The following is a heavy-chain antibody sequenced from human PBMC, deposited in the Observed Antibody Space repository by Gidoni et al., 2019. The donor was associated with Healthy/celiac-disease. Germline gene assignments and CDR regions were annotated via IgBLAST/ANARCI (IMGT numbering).Heavy chain of an antibody. V-gene: IGHV3-9*01. J-gene: IGHJ4*02. CDR3: AKSYPSGTFDY. CDR1: GFTFDDYA. Sequence: EVQLVESGGGLVQPGRSLRLSCAASGFTFDDYAMHWVRQAPWKCLELISGISWNSGRIGYADSVKGRFTISRDNAKNSLYLQMNSLRAEDTALYYCAKSYPSGTFDYWGQGTLVTVSS. CDR2: ISWNSGRI. D-gene: IGHD6-13*01.